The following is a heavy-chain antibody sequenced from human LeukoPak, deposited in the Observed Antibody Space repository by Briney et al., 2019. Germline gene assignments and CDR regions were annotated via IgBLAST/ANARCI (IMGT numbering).Heavy chain of an antibody. CDR3: AKESGDRLIVVVPAAIGYFGY. CDR1: GFTFSSYG. CDR2: IRYDGSNK. V-gene: IGHV3-30*02. J-gene: IGHJ4*02. D-gene: IGHD2-2*02. Sequence: PGGSLRLSCAASGFTFSSYGMHWVRQAPGKGLEWVAFIRYDGSNKYYADSVKGRFTISRDNSKNTLYLQMNSLRAEDTAVYYCAKESGDRLIVVVPAAIGYFGYWGQGTLVTVSS.